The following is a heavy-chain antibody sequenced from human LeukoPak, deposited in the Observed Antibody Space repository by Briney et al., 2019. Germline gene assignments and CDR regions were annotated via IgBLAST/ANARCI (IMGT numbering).Heavy chain of an antibody. CDR3: SRSNFDWSRRVNWFDP. V-gene: IGHV3-11*01. D-gene: IGHD3-9*01. J-gene: IGHJ5*02. CDR1: GFTFSDYY. Sequence: GGSLRLSCAASGFTFSDYYMSWIRQAPGKGLEWVSYIRSSGSTIYYADSVKGRFTISRDNAKNSLYLQMNSLRAEDTAVYYCSRSNFDWSRRVNWFDPWGQGTLVTVSS. CDR2: IRSSGSTI.